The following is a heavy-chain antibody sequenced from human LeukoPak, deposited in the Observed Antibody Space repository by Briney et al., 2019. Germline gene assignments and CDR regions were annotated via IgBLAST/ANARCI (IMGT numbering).Heavy chain of an antibody. V-gene: IGHV3-48*01. D-gene: IGHD3-22*01. CDR1: GFTFSSYS. J-gene: IGHJ4*02. Sequence: GGSLRLSCAASGFTFSSYSMNWVRQAPGKGLKWLSYISSDSSTIYYADSVKGRFTISRGNAKNSLYLQMNSLRAEDTAVYYCARVLHKRMYDSTTYFPYWGQGSLVTVSS. CDR2: ISSDSSTI. CDR3: ARVLHKRMYDSTTYFPY.